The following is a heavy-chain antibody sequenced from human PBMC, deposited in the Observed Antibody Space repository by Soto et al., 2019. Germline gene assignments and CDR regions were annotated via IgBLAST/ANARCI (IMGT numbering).Heavy chain of an antibody. Sequence: QITLKESGPTLVKPTQTLTLTCTFSGFSLTTRGVGVGWIRQPPGKALECLALIYWDDDKRYSPSVQSRLSITKDTSKNQVVLTMTNVDPVDTATYYCAHIPHYYQYDWFDPWGQGTLVSVSS. CDR3: AHIPHYYQYDWFDP. D-gene: IGHD3-16*01. CDR1: GFSLTTRGVG. J-gene: IGHJ5*02. V-gene: IGHV2-5*02. CDR2: IYWDDDK.